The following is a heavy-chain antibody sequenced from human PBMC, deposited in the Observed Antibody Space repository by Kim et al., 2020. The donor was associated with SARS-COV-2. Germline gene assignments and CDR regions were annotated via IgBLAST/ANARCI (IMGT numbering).Heavy chain of an antibody. CDR3: AGQITMVRGVIDY. D-gene: IGHD3-10*01. J-gene: IGHJ4*02. Sequence: YNPSLKSRVTMSVETSKSQFSLKLSSGTAGNTAVYFCAGQITMVRGVIDYWGQGTLVTVSS. V-gene: IGHV4-31*02.